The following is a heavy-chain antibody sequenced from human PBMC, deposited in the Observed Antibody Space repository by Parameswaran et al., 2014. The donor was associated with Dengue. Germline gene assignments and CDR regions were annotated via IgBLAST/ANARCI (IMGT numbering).Heavy chain of an antibody. J-gene: IGHJ4*02. V-gene: IGHV3-48*03. CDR3: VRIFWFGTF. CDR2: ISGSGSTI. D-gene: IGHD3-10*01. Sequence: KWIRQPPGKGLEWVSYISGSGSTISYADSVRGRFTISRDNAKNSLFLQMNSLRAEDTAVYYCVRIFWFGTFWGQGNPGHRLL.